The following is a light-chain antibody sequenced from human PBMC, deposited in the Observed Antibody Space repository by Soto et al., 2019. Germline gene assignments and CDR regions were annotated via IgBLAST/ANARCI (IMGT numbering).Light chain of an antibody. V-gene: IGLV1-44*01. CDR2: NNN. Sequence: QSVLTQPPSVSGTPGQRVTISCSGTSSNVGSNTVTWYQQLPGTAPKLLIYNNNERPSGVPDRFSGSKSGTSASLAMSGLQSEDEADYYCAAWDDSLNGVVFGGGTKVTVL. CDR3: AAWDDSLNGVV. CDR1: SSNVGSNT. J-gene: IGLJ2*01.